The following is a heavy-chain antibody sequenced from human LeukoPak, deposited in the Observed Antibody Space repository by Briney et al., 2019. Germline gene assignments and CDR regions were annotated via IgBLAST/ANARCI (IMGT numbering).Heavy chain of an antibody. CDR1: GYTFTGYY. Sequence: ASVKVSCKASGYTFTGYYMHWVRQVPGQGLDWMGWINPSSGGTNYAQKFQGWVTMTRDTSISTAYMELSKLRSDDTAVYYCTRDLTGTRVFDYWGQGTLVTVSS. CDR3: TRDLTGTRVFDY. J-gene: IGHJ4*02. V-gene: IGHV1-2*04. CDR2: INPSSGGT. D-gene: IGHD1-7*01.